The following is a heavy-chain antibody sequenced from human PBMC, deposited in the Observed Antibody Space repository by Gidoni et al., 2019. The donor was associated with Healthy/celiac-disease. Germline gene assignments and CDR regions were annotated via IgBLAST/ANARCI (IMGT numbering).Heavy chain of an antibody. CDR1: GGTFSSYA. D-gene: IGHD6-13*01. Sequence: QVQLVQSGAEVKKPGSSVKVSCKASGGTFSSYAISWVRQAPGQGLEWMGGIIPIFGTANYAQKFQGRVTITADESTSTAYMELSSLRSEDTAVYYCTGGRIAAAGTREEFDYWGQGTLVTVSS. CDR2: IIPIFGTA. V-gene: IGHV1-69*01. CDR3: TGGRIAAAGTREEFDY. J-gene: IGHJ4*02.